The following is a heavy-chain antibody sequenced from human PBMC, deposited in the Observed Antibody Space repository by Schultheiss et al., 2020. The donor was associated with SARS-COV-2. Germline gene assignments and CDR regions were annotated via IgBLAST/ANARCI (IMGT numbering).Heavy chain of an antibody. D-gene: IGHD6-6*01. CDR1: GGSFSGYY. J-gene: IGHJ6*03. CDR2: INHSGST. CDR3: ARGGIWSIAARRYMDV. V-gene: IGHV4-34*01. Sequence: SQTLSLTCAVYGGSFSGYYWSRIRQPPGKGLEWIGEINHSGSTNYNPSLKSRVTISVDTSKNQFSLKLSSVTAADTAVYYCARGGIWSIAARRYMDVWGKGTTVTVSS.